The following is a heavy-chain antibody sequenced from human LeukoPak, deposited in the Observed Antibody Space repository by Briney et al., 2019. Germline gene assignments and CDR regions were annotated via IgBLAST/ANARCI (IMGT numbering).Heavy chain of an antibody. CDR1: GFTFGDYA. CDR2: IRSKPYGGTT. V-gene: IGHV3-49*04. CDR3: TKLRGYSYGRATDY. Sequence: GGSLRLSCTGSGFTFGDYAMSWVRQAPGKGLEWVGFIRSKPYGGTTEYAASVKGRFTISRDDSKSIAYLQMNSLRADDTAVYYCTKLRGYSYGRATDYWGQGTLVTVSS. D-gene: IGHD5-18*01. J-gene: IGHJ4*02.